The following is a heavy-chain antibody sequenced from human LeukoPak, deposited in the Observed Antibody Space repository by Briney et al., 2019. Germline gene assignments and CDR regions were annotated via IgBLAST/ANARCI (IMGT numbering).Heavy chain of an antibody. V-gene: IGHV3-21*01. J-gene: IGHJ4*02. CDR3: ARDPMGHPFYFDY. D-gene: IGHD3-10*01. Sequence: GGSLRLSCAASGFTHSSYSMNSVRQAPGKGLEWVSSISSSSSYIYYADSVKGRFTISRDNAKNSLYLQMNSLRAEDTAVYYCARDPMGHPFYFDYWGQGTLVTVSS. CDR2: ISSSSSYI. CDR1: GFTHSSYS.